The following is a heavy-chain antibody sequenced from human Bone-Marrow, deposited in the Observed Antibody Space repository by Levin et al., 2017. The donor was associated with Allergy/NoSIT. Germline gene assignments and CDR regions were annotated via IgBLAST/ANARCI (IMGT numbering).Heavy chain of an antibody. V-gene: IGHV4-30-4*01. CDR2: IYYSGST. CDR3: ARGELLRGEGGS. CDR1: GASILTDEYY. Sequence: QTLSLTCHVSGASILTDEYYWSWIRQSPGKGLEWIGYIYYSGSTYYNPSFKSRFIISVDTSKNQFSLKLSSVTAADTAMYYCARGELLRGEGGSWGQGTLVTVSS. D-gene: IGHD1-26*01. J-gene: IGHJ5*02.